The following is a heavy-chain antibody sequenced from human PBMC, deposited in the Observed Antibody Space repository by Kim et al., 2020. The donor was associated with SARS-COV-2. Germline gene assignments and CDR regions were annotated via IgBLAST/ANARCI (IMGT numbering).Heavy chain of an antibody. CDR3: AKVGAGTGYFFDY. CDR2: ISGSGGST. Sequence: GGSLRLSCAASGFTFSNYAMSWVRQAPGKGLEWVSAISGSGGSTYHADSVKGRFTISRDKSKNTLYLQMNSLRAEDTAVYYCAKVGAGTGYFFDYWGQGTRVTVSS. V-gene: IGHV3-23*01. J-gene: IGHJ4*02. CDR1: GFTFSNYA. D-gene: IGHD1-1*01.